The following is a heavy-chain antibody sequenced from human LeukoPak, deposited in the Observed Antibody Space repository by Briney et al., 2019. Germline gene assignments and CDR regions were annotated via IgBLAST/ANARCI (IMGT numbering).Heavy chain of an antibody. Sequence: GGSLRLSCAASGFTFDDYGMSWVRQAPGKGLEWVANIRQDGGEKYYVDSVKGRFSISRDDARNSLYLQMNRLTAEDTAVYYCARDKIVGATHFDYWGQGTLVTVSA. CDR3: ARDKIVGATHFDY. J-gene: IGHJ4*02. CDR1: GFTFDDYG. V-gene: IGHV3-7*01. D-gene: IGHD1-26*01. CDR2: IRQDGGEK.